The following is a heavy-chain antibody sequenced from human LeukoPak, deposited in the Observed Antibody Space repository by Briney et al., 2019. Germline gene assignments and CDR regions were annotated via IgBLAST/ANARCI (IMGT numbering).Heavy chain of an antibody. V-gene: IGHV4-39*07. CDR2: IYYSGST. Sequence: TSETLSLTCTVSGGSISSSSYYWGWIRQPPGKGLEWIGSIYYSGSTYYNPSLKSRVTISVDTSKNQFSLKLSSVTAADTAVYYCARGLGRSTYYFDYWGQGTLVTVSS. CDR3: ARGLGRSTYYFDY. CDR1: GGSISSSSYY. J-gene: IGHJ4*02.